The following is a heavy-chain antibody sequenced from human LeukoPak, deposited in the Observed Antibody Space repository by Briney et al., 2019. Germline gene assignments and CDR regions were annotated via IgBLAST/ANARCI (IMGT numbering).Heavy chain of an antibody. CDR3: ARVPFVVMGDTGNWFDP. V-gene: IGHV7-4-1*01. CDR1: GYTFTNYA. J-gene: IGHJ5*02. D-gene: IGHD2-8*01. CDR2: INTNTGNP. Sequence: ASVTVSCKASGYTFTNYAMNWVRQAPGQGLEWMGWINTNTGNPTYAQGLTGRFVFSLDASVSTAYLQIRRLKAEDTAVYYCARVPFVVMGDTGNWFDPWGQGTPVTVSS.